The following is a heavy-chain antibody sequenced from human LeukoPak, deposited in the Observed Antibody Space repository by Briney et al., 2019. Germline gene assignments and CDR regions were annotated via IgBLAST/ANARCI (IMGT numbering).Heavy chain of an antibody. CDR2: IYYSGST. J-gene: IGHJ4*02. V-gene: IGHV4-30-4*08. D-gene: IGHD2-2*02. CDR1: GGSISSGDYY. CDR3: AVVPAAIYGPAYFDY. Sequence: SETLSLTCTVSGGSISSGDYYWSWIRQPPGKGLEWIGYIYYSGSTYYNPSLKSRVTISVDTSKNQFSPKLSSVTAADTAVYYCAVVPAAIYGPAYFDYWGQGTLVTASS.